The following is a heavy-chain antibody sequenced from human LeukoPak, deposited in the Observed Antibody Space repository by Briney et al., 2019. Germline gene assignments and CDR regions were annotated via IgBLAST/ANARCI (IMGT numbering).Heavy chain of an antibody. Sequence: GVSVKVSCKASGYTFTSYGISWVRQAPGQGLEWMGWISAYNGNTNYAQKLQGRVTMTTDTSTSTAYMELRSLRSDDTAVYYCARSIVVVTAVSHFDYWGQGTLVTVSS. CDR2: ISAYNGNT. J-gene: IGHJ4*02. V-gene: IGHV1-18*01. D-gene: IGHD2-21*02. CDR3: ARSIVVVTAVSHFDY. CDR1: GYTFTSYG.